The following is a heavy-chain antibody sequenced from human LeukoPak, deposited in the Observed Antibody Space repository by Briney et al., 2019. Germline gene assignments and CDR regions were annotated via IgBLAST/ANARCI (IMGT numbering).Heavy chain of an antibody. CDR3: VTSSWTDFDY. CDR2: ISSNGGST. V-gene: IGHV3-64D*06. CDR1: GFTFSSYA. D-gene: IGHD6-13*01. Sequence: PGGSLRLSCSASGFTFSSYAVHWVRQAPGRGLEYVSAISSNGGSTYYADSVKGRFTISRDNSKNTLYLQMSSLRAEDTAVYYCVTSSWTDFDYWGQGTLVTASS. J-gene: IGHJ4*02.